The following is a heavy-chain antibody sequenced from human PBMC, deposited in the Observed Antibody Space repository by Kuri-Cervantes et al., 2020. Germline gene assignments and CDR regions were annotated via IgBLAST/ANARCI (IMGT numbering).Heavy chain of an antibody. V-gene: IGHV3-15*01. CDR2: IKSKTDGGTT. D-gene: IGHD5-12*01. Sequence: GESLKISCAASGFTFSNAWMSWVRQAPGKGLEWVGRIKSKTDGGTTDYAAPVKGRFTISRDDSKNTLYLQMNSLKTEDTAVYYCARGDSGYAHWGQGTLVTVSS. J-gene: IGHJ4*02. CDR1: GFTFSNAW. CDR3: ARGDSGYAH.